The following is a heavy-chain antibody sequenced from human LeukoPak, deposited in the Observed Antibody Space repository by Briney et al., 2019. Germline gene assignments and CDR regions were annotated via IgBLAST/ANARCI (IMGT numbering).Heavy chain of an antibody. CDR3: ARGAEWELPYYFDY. Sequence: ETLSLTCAVYGGSFSGYYWSWIRQPPGKGLEWIGEINHSGSTNYNPSLKSRGTISVDTSKNHFSLKLSSVTAADTAVYYCARGAEWELPYYFDYWGQGTLVTVSS. V-gene: IGHV4-34*01. J-gene: IGHJ4*02. D-gene: IGHD1-26*01. CDR2: INHSGST. CDR1: GGSFSGYY.